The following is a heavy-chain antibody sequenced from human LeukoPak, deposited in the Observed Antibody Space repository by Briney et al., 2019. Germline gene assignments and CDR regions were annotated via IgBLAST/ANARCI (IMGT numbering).Heavy chain of an antibody. CDR2: ISYDGSNK. D-gene: IGHD2-2*02. CDR3: AKDLSPKFVVYRGWFDP. J-gene: IGHJ5*02. Sequence: PGGSLRLSCAASGFTFSSYGMHWVRQAPGKGLEWVAVISYDGSNKYYADSVKGRFTISRDNSKNTLYLQMNSLRAEDTAVYYCAKDLSPKFVVYRGWFDPWGQGTLVTVSS. V-gene: IGHV3-30*18. CDR1: GFTFSSYG.